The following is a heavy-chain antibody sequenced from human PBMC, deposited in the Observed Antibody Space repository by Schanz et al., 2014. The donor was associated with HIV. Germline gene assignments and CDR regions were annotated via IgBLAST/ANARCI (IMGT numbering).Heavy chain of an antibody. CDR3: TRSRYELHWLDL. D-gene: IGHD5-12*01. J-gene: IGHJ5*02. Sequence: QVQLVQSGAEVKKPGASVKVSCKASGYTFTSYGISWVRQAPGQGLEWMGMINPSGAGTTYARKLQGRVTMTRDTSPSTVYMHLSSLRSDDTAVYYCTRSRYELHWLDLWGQGTLVTVSS. V-gene: IGHV1-46*04. CDR1: GYTFTSYG. CDR2: INPSGAGT.